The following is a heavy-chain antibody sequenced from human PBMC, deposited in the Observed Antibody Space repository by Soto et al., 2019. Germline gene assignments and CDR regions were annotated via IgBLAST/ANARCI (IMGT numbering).Heavy chain of an antibody. J-gene: IGHJ4*02. Sequence: EVQLLESGGGLVQPGGSLRLSCAASGFTFSSYAMSWVRQAPGKGLEWVSAISGSGGSTYYADSVKGRFTISRDNSKNTLYLQMNSLRAEDTAVYYCAKDLQRGDIVVVPAAPFDYWGQGTLVTVSS. CDR1: GFTFSSYA. CDR2: ISGSGGST. V-gene: IGHV3-23*01. D-gene: IGHD2-2*01. CDR3: AKDLQRGDIVVVPAAPFDY.